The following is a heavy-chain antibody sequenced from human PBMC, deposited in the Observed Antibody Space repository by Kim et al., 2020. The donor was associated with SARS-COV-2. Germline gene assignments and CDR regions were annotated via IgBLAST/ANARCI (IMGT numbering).Heavy chain of an antibody. CDR2: ISYDGCNK. CDR1: GFTFSSYG. CDR3: ANGPFDY. Sequence: GGSLRLSCAASGFTFSSYGMHWVRQAPGKGLEWVAVISYDGCNKYYADSVKGRFTISRDNSKNTLYLQMNSLRAEDTAVYYCANGPFDYWGQGTLVTVSS. V-gene: IGHV3-30*18. J-gene: IGHJ4*02.